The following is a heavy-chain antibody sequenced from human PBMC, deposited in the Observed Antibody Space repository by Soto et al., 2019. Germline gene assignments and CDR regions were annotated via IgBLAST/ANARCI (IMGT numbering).Heavy chain of an antibody. V-gene: IGHV4-39*07. J-gene: IGHJ4*02. CDR2: IYYSGST. CDR3: AKTWGITGTLYYFDY. D-gene: IGHD1-20*01. Sequence: SETLSLTCTVSGGSISSSSYYWGWIRQPPGKGLEWIGSIYYSGSTYYNPSLKSRVTISVDKSKNQFSLKLSSVTAADTAVYYCAKTWGITGTLYYFDYWGQGTLVTVSS. CDR1: GGSISSSSYY.